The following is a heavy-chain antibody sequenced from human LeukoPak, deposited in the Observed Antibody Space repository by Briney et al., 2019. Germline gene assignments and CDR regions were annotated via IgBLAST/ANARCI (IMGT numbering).Heavy chain of an antibody. CDR2: IYYSGST. Sequence: SETLSLTCTVSGGSISSYYWSWIRQPPGKGLEWIGYIYYSGSTNYNPSLKSRVTISVDTSKNQFSLKPTSVTAADTAVYYCARQVYSNSGPDYWGQGTLVTVSS. J-gene: IGHJ4*02. V-gene: IGHV4-59*08. CDR3: ARQVYSNSGPDY. CDR1: GGSISSYY. D-gene: IGHD6-6*01.